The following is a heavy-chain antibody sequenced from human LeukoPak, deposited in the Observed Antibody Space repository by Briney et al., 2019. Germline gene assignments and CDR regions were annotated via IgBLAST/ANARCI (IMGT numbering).Heavy chain of an antibody. V-gene: IGHV1-69*13. Sequence: GASVNVSCKASGGTFSSYAISWVRQAPGQGLEWMGGIIPIFGTANYAQKFQGRVTITADESTSTAYMELSSLRSEDTAVYYCAWWPDTYHPDYYGMDVWGQGTTVTVSS. D-gene: IGHD2-15*01. CDR1: GGTFSSYA. CDR2: IIPIFGTA. CDR3: AWWPDTYHPDYYGMDV. J-gene: IGHJ6*02.